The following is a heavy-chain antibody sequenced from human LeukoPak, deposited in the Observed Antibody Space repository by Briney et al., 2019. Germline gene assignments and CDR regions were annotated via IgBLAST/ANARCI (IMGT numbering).Heavy chain of an antibody. J-gene: IGHJ5*02. CDR1: GGSFSGYY. V-gene: IGHV4-34*01. CDR3: ASYYYDSSGSNWFDH. CDR2: INHSGST. Sequence: PSETLSLTCAVYGGSFSGYYWSWIRQPPGKGLEWIGEINHSGSTNYNPSLKSRVTISVDTSKNQFSLKLSSVTAADTAVYYCASYYYDSSGSNWFDHWGQGTLVTVSS. D-gene: IGHD3-22*01.